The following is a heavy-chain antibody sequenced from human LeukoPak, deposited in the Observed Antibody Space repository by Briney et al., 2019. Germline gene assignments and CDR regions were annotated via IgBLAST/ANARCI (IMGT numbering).Heavy chain of an antibody. V-gene: IGHV3-72*01. CDR3: ARVCGGHWYAFDI. CDR2: IKNRDNKYAT. D-gene: IGHD3-16*01. Sequence: GGSLRLSCAASGFTFSDYFIDWVRQAPGKGLEWVGRIKNRDNKYATEYAASVRGRFIISGDDSKNSVYLEMNSLKTDDTAVYYCARVCGGHWYAFDIWGQGTVVIVSS. CDR1: GFTFSDYF. J-gene: IGHJ3*02.